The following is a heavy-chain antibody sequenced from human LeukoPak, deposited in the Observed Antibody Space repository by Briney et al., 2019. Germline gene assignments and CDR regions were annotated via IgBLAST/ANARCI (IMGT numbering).Heavy chain of an antibody. Sequence: PSQTLSLTCSVSGGSMTNLYWTWIRQPPGKGLEWIGDIYDSGSTRYNTSLESRVTISVDTSKNQFSLKLSSVTAADTAVYYCARDYGSGSYYYYYYYYGMDVWGQGTTVTVSS. V-gene: IGHV4-59*01. CDR2: IYDSGST. D-gene: IGHD3-10*01. CDR1: GGSMTNLY. CDR3: ARDYGSGSYYYYYYYYGMDV. J-gene: IGHJ6*02.